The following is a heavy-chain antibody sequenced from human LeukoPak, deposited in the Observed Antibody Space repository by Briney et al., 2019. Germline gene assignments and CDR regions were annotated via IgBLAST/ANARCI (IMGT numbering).Heavy chain of an antibody. V-gene: IGHV3-21*01. CDR2: ISSSSTYI. D-gene: IGHD1-26*01. J-gene: IGHJ4*02. CDR3: ARDLSVGAKPDLGFDY. Sequence: GGSLRLSCAASGFTFSSYAMSWVRQAPGKGLEWVSSISSSSTYIYYADSMKGRFTISRDNAKNSLYLQMNSLGAEDTAVYYCARDLSVGAKPDLGFDYWGQGSLVTVSS. CDR1: GFTFSSYA.